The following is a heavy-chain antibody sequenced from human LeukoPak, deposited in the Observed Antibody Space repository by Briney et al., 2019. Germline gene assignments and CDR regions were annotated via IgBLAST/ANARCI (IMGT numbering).Heavy chain of an antibody. D-gene: IGHD6-13*01. Sequence: GGSLRLSCAASGFTFSSYGMHWVRQAPGKGLEGVAVIWYDGSNKYYADSVKGRFTISRDNSKNTLYLQMNSLRAEDTAVYYCAKPSSSWYIYFDYWGQGTLVTVSS. CDR2: IWYDGSNK. V-gene: IGHV3-33*06. CDR3: AKPSSSWYIYFDY. CDR1: GFTFSSYG. J-gene: IGHJ4*02.